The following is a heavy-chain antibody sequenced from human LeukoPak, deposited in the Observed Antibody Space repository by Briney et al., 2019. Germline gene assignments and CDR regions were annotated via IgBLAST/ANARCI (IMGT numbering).Heavy chain of an antibody. J-gene: IGHJ4*02. CDR1: GYTFTGYY. Sequence: ASVKVSCKASGYTFTGYYMHWVRQAPGQGLEWMGWINPNGGGTNYAQKFQGRVTMTRDTSISTAYMELSRLRSDDTAVYYCARDRGPGIAAAGTGYWGQGTLVTVSS. D-gene: IGHD6-13*01. CDR3: ARDRGPGIAAAGTGY. V-gene: IGHV1-2*02. CDR2: INPNGGGT.